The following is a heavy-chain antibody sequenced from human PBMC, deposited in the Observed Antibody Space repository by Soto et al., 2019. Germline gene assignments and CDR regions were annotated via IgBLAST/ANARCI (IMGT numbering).Heavy chain of an antibody. J-gene: IGHJ4*02. Sequence: EVQVVESGGGLVQPGQSLRLSCFASGFTFGDSAFSWVRQAPGKGLEWVGFIRTKTFGGTAEYAASVKGRFSISRDDSKSIAYLPMNSLKPEDTAVYYCIRDMKYSYYFEAGHWGQGTLVTVSS. V-gene: IGHV3-49*04. CDR2: IRTKTFGGTA. CDR3: IRDMKYSYYFEAGH. CDR1: GFTFGDSA. D-gene: IGHD5-18*01.